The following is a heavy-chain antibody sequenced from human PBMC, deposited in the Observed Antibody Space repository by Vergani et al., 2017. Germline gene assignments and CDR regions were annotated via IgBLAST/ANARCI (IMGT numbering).Heavy chain of an antibody. CDR2: IFSNDEK. J-gene: IGHJ4*02. CDR3: ARIRSRDDYDSSGYYGDY. V-gene: IGHV2-26*01. Sequence: QVTLKESGPVLVKPTETLTLTCTVSGFSLSNARMGVSWIRQPPGKALEWLAHIFSNDEKSYSTSLKSRLTISKDTSKSQVVLTMTNMDPVDTATYYCARIRSRDDYDSSGYYGDYWGQGTLVTVSS. D-gene: IGHD3-22*01. CDR1: GFSLSNARMG.